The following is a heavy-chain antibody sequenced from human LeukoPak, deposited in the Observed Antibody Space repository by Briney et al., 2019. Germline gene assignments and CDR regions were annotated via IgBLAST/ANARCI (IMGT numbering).Heavy chain of an antibody. CDR2: LKQDGSEK. D-gene: IGHD3-22*01. CDR3: ARREGSYFDTSGYYYG. V-gene: IGHV3-7*01. J-gene: IGHJ4*02. CDR1: GFSFSNAW. Sequence: GGSLRLSCATSGFSFSNAWMNWVRQAPGRGLEWVANLKQDGSEKYYVDSVKGRFTISRDNAKDSLYLQMNSLRAEDTAVYYCARREGSYFDTSGYYYGWGQGTLVTVSS.